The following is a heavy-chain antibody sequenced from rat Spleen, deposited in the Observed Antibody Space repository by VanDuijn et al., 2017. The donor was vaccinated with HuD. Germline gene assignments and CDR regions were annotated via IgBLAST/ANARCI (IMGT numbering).Heavy chain of an antibody. Sequence: EVQLVESGGGLVQPGRSMKHSCAASGFTFSNYDMAWVRQAPTKGLEWVASISYDGSSTYYRDSVKGRFTISRDNAKSTLYLQMDSLRSEDTATYYCTTANYGYNSAYWGQGVMVTVSS. CDR1: GFTFSNYD. V-gene: IGHV5-20*01. CDR3: TTANYGYNSAY. CDR2: ISYDGSST. D-gene: IGHD1-9*01. J-gene: IGHJ2*01.